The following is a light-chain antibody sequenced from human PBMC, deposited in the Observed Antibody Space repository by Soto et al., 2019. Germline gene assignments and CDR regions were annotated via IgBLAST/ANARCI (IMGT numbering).Light chain of an antibody. CDR2: GAS. CDR3: QQYNKWSSIS. Sequence: EIVLTQSPGTLSLSPGERATLSCRASERLSSVYLAWYQQRPGQPPRLLIYGASNRATGIPDRFSGSGSGTDFTLTISRLEPEDFAVYHCQQYNKWSSISFGQGTRLEIK. J-gene: IGKJ5*01. V-gene: IGKV3-20*01. CDR1: ERLSSVY.